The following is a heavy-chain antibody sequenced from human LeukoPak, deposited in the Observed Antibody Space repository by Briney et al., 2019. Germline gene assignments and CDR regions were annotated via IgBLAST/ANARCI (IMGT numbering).Heavy chain of an antibody. CDR1: VYTFTSYY. D-gene: IGHD3-22*01. J-gene: IGHJ4*02. Sequence: GAAVKVSCKASVYTFTSYYMHWVRQAPGQGLEWMGIINPSGGSTSYAQKFQGRVTMTRDTSTSTVYMELSSLRSEDTAVYYCARDRYYYDSSGYIRGISFDYWGQGTLVTVSS. CDR2: INPSGGST. V-gene: IGHV1-46*01. CDR3: ARDRYYYDSSGYIRGISFDY.